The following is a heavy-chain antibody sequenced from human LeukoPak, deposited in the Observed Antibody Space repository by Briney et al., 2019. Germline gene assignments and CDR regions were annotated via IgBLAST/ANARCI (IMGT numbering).Heavy chain of an antibody. CDR1: GFTFSIYW. CDR2: IKQDGSEK. J-gene: IGHJ4*02. D-gene: IGHD3-22*01. V-gene: IGHV3-7*01. Sequence: GGPLRLSCAASGFTFSIYWMSWVRQAPGKGLEWVANIKQDGSEKYYVDSVKGRFTISRDNAKNSLYLQMNSLRAEDTAVYYCARTDQHDTSAYRPIDYWGQGTLVTVSS. CDR3: ARTDQHDTSAYRPIDY.